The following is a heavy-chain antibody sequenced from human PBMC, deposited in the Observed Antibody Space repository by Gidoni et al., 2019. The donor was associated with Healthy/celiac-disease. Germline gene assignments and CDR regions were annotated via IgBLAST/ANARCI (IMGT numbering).Heavy chain of an antibody. Sequence: QVQLQQWGAGLLKPSETLSLTCAVYGGSFSGYYWSWIRQPPGKGLEWIGEINHSGSTNYNPSLKSRVTISVDTSKNQFSLKLSSVTAADTAVYYCARGRGGGDCSSTSCYSSHYYMDVWGKGTTVTVSS. CDR3: ARGRGGGDCSSTSCYSSHYYMDV. CDR1: GGSFSGYY. J-gene: IGHJ6*03. V-gene: IGHV4-34*01. D-gene: IGHD2-2*01. CDR2: INHSGST.